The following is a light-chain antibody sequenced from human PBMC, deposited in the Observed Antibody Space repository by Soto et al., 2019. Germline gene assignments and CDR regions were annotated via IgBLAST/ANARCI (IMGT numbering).Light chain of an antibody. Sequence: EIVLTQSPGTLSLSPGERATLSCRASQSVTSNYLAWYQQKPGQAPRLLIYGASSRATGIPDRFSGSGSGTDFTLTISRLEPEDFAVYYCQHYGSSPRATFGQGTKVEIK. J-gene: IGKJ1*01. V-gene: IGKV3-20*01. CDR3: QHYGSSPRAT. CDR1: QSVTSNY. CDR2: GAS.